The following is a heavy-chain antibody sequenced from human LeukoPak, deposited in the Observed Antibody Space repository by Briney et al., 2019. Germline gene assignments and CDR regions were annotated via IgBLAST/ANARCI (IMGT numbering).Heavy chain of an antibody. D-gene: IGHD3-9*01. CDR3: AKDSEYYDILTGYYKGGYYYYGMDV. V-gene: IGHV3-30*18. CDR2: ISYDGSNK. J-gene: IGHJ6*04. Sequence: PGGSLRLSCAASGFTFSSYGMHWVRQAPGKGLEWVAVISYDGSNKYYADSVKGRFTISRDNSKNTLYLQMNSLRAEDTAVYYCAKDSEYYDILTGYYKGGYYYYGMDVWGKGTTVTVSS. CDR1: GFTFSSYG.